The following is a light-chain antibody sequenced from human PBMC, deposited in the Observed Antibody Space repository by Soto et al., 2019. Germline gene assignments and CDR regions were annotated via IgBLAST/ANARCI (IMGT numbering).Light chain of an antibody. Sequence: DIQMTQSPSSLSASVGDSVTITCRASQSISSSLNWYQQKPGKAPRLLIYAASTLQSGVPSGFSGSGSGKDFALTISSLQPENFATYYCQQTFTTPHTFGQGTKLEIK. CDR1: QSISSS. CDR2: AAS. V-gene: IGKV1-39*01. J-gene: IGKJ2*01. CDR3: QQTFTTPHT.